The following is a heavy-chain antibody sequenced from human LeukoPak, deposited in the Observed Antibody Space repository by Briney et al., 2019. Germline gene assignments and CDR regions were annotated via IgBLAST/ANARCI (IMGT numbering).Heavy chain of an antibody. V-gene: IGHV3-30*18. Sequence: PGRSLRLSCAASGFTFSSYGMHWVRQAPGMGLEWVAVVSFDGSNKYYADSVRGRFTISRDNSKNTLYLQMNSLRTEDTAVYYCAKEGNGDSFDYWGQGTLVTVSS. CDR2: VSFDGSNK. J-gene: IGHJ4*02. CDR3: AKEGNGDSFDY. CDR1: GFTFSSYG. D-gene: IGHD2-21*01.